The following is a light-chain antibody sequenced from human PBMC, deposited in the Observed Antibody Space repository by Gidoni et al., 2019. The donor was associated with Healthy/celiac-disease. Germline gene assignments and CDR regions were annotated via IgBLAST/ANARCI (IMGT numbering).Light chain of an antibody. CDR3: QQRSNWPPT. CDR2: DAS. V-gene: IGKV3-11*01. Sequence: IVLTLSPATLSLSPGERATLSCRASQSVSSYLAWYQQEPGQAPRLLMYDASNRATGIPARFRGSGSGTDFTVTVGSLEPEDFAVYDCQQRSNWPPTFGGGTKVEFK. CDR1: QSVSSY. J-gene: IGKJ4*01.